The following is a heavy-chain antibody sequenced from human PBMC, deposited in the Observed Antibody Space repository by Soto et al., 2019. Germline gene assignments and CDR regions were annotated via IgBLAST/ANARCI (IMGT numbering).Heavy chain of an antibody. J-gene: IGHJ6*02. CDR3: AKVLNRKDYYYYGMDV. V-gene: IGHV3-30*18. Sequence: LRLSCAASGFTFSSYGMHWVRQAPGKGLEWVAVISYDGSNKYYADSVKGRFTISRGNSKNTLYLQMNSLRAEDTAVYYCAKVLNRKDYYYYGMDVWGQGTTVTVSS. CDR2: ISYDGSNK. CDR1: GFTFSSYG.